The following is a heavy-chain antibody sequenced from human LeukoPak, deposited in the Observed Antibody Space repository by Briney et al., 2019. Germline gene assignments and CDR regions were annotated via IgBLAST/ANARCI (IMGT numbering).Heavy chain of an antibody. CDR1: GFTFNSYY. J-gene: IGHJ4*02. CDR3: AREDFGVDY. CDR2: INRDGSDT. V-gene: IGHV3-74*01. D-gene: IGHD3-10*01. Sequence: GGSLRLSCAASGFTFNSYYVNWVRRAPGKGLVWVSRINRDGSDTIYADSVKGRFTISRDNAKNTLFLQMNSLRAEDTAVYYCAREDFGVDYWGQGTLVTVSS.